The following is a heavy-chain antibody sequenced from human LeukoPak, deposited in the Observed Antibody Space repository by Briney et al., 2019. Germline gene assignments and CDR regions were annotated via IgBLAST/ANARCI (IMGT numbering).Heavy chain of an antibody. V-gene: IGHV3-48*01. CDR2: ISSSSSTI. D-gene: IGHD5-24*01. Sequence: GGSLRLSCAASGFTFSSYSMNWVRQAPGKGLEWVSYISSSSSTIYYADSAKGRFTISRDNAKNSLYLQMNSLRAEDTAVYYCARGEREGDGYNYVGPDAFDIWGQGTMVTVSS. J-gene: IGHJ3*02. CDR3: ARGEREGDGYNYVGPDAFDI. CDR1: GFTFSSYS.